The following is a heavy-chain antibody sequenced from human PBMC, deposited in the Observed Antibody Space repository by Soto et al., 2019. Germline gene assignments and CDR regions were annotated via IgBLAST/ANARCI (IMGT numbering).Heavy chain of an antibody. Sequence: QVQLVESGGGVVQPGRSLRLSCAASGFTFSSYAMHWVRQAPGKGLEGVAVISYDGSNKYYADSVKGRFTISRDNSKNTLYQQMNSLIAEDTAVYYCARDREAVADYSDCWGQGPLATVSS. CDR3: ARDREAVADYSDC. V-gene: IGHV3-30-3*01. J-gene: IGHJ4*02. D-gene: IGHD6-19*01. CDR1: GFTFSSYA. CDR2: ISYDGSNK.